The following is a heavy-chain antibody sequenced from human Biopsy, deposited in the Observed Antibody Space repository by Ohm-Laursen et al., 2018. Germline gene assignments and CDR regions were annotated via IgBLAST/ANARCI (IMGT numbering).Heavy chain of an antibody. CDR2: VYNGGIT. Sequence: GTLSLTCSASGGSIISYYWTWIRQPPGKGLEWIGYVYNGGITNYNPSLKSRVTISKDTSKNQFSLQVNSVTAADTAVYYCARTPRDSFWSGSYKRGLWFDPWGQGTLVIVSS. CDR3: ARTPRDSFWSGSYKRGLWFDP. J-gene: IGHJ5*02. D-gene: IGHD3-3*01. CDR1: GGSIISYY. V-gene: IGHV4-59*01.